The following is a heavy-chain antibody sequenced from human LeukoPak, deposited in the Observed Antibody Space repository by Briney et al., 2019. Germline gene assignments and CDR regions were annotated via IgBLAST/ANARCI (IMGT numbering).Heavy chain of an antibody. CDR1: GFIFSSYA. V-gene: IGHV3-33*01. D-gene: IGHD5-18*01. CDR2: ICYDGSNK. CDR3: ARGLGYSYGYGIDY. J-gene: IGHJ4*02. Sequence: GGSLRLSCAASGFIFSSYAMHWVRQAPGKGPEWVAIICYDGSNKYYAESVEGRFTISRDNSKNTLYLQMNSLRAEDTAVYSCARGLGYSYGYGIDYWGQGTLVIASS.